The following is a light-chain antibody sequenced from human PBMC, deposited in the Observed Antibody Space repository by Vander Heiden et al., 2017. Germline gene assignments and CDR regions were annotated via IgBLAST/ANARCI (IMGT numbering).Light chain of an antibody. Sequence: DIQMTQSPSTLSASVGDRVTITCRASQSISSWLAWYQQKPGKAPKLLFYKASSLESGVPSRFSGSGSGTEFTLTISSLQPDDFATYYCQQYNSYSFGGGTKVEIK. J-gene: IGKJ4*01. V-gene: IGKV1-5*03. CDR1: QSISSW. CDR3: QQYNSYS. CDR2: KAS.